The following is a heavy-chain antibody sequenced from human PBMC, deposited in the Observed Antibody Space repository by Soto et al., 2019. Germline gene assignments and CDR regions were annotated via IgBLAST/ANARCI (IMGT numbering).Heavy chain of an antibody. CDR3: ATNYDFWSGYYDY. CDR1: GYTFTSYD. D-gene: IGHD3-3*01. Sequence: ASVKVSCKASGYTFTSYDINWVRQATGQGLEWMGWMNPNSGNTGYAQKFQGRVTMTRNTSISTAYMELSSLRSEDTAVYYCATNYDFWSGYYDYWGQGTLVTVSS. CDR2: MNPNSGNT. J-gene: IGHJ4*02. V-gene: IGHV1-8*01.